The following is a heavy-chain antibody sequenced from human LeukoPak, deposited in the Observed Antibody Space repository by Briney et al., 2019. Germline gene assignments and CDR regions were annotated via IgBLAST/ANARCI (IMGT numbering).Heavy chain of an antibody. CDR3: ARDRGIVGATRDDFGN. CDR1: GFTFSIYS. V-gene: IGHV3-21*01. Sequence: PGGSLRLSCAASGFTFSIYSMNWVRQAPGKGLEWVSSTSSSSSSYIYYADSVKGRFTISRDNAKNSLYLQMNSLRAEDTAVYYCARDRGIVGATRDDFGNWGQGTLVTVSS. D-gene: IGHD1-26*01. CDR2: TSSSSSSYI. J-gene: IGHJ4*02.